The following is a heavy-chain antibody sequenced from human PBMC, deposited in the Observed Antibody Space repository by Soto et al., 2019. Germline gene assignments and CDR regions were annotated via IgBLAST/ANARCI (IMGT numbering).Heavy chain of an antibody. J-gene: IGHJ6*02. D-gene: IGHD3-16*01. Sequence: GGSLRLSCAASGFGFNGYDMHWVRQAPGKNLEWVAAISTAGDTYYLGSVKGRFTISREDAKNSLSLQMNSLRVGDTAVYYCARGGDQFDGMDLCGQGSSVTVS. V-gene: IGHV3-13*01. CDR2: ISTAGDT. CDR3: ARGGDQFDGMDL. CDR1: GFGFNGYD.